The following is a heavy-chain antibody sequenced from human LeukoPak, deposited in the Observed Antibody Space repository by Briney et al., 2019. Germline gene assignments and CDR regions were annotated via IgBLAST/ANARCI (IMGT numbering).Heavy chain of an antibody. CDR3: ARAPELVTANGGYYFDY. D-gene: IGHD2-21*02. CDR1: DGSISSYY. J-gene: IGHJ4*02. Sequence: SETLSLTCTVSDGSISSYYWSWIRQPAGKGLEWIGRIYTSGSTNYNPSLKSRVTMSVDTSKNQFSLKLSSVTAADTAVYYCARAPELVTANGGYYFDYWGQGTLVTVSS. CDR2: IYTSGST. V-gene: IGHV4-4*07.